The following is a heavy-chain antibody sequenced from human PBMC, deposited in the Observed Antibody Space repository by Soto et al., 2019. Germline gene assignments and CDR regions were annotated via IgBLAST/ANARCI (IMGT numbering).Heavy chain of an antibody. J-gene: IGHJ6*02. V-gene: IGHV4-34*01. D-gene: IGHD6-6*01. CDR3: ARRPRPENYGMDV. Sequence: SETLSLTCAVYGGSFSGYYWSWIRQPPGKGLEWIGEIYHSGYTSYIPSLKSRVIISVDKSKNQFSLKLRSVTAADTAVYYCARRPRPENYGMDVWGQGTTVTVSS. CDR2: IYHSGYT. CDR1: GGSFSGYY.